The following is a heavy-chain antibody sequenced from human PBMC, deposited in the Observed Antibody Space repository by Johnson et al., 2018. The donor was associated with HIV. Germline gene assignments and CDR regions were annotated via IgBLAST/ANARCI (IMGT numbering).Heavy chain of an antibody. J-gene: IGHJ3*01. CDR2: ISYDGSNK. Sequence: QVQVVESGGGLVQPGGSLRLSCAASGFTVSSYAIHWVRQAPGKGLQWVAVISYDGSNKYYADSVKGRFTISRDNSKNTLYLQMNNLRAEDTAVYYCAREALVEGVMALDVWGQGTVVTVS. CDR1: GFTVSSYA. V-gene: IGHV3-30*14. D-gene: IGHD3-16*01. CDR3: AREALVEGVMALDV.